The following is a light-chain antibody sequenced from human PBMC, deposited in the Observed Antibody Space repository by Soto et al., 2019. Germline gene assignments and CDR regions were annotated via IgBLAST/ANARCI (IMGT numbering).Light chain of an antibody. Sequence: EIVLTQSPGTVSLSPGERATLSCRASQSVGTRWLAWCQQKPRQAPRVLIYGGSNRATGIPGRFSGSVSGTDFTLIISRLEPEDFPVCYFQQYYSSRTFGQGTKGE. J-gene: IGKJ1*01. V-gene: IGKV3-20*01. CDR3: QQYYSSRT. CDR2: GGS. CDR1: QSVGTRW.